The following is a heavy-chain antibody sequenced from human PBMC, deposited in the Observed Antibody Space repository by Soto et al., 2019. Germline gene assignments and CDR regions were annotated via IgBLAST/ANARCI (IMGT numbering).Heavy chain of an antibody. J-gene: IGHJ3*02. CDR2: IYYSGST. CDR1: GGSISSSSYY. D-gene: IGHD2-2*01. V-gene: IGHV4-39*01. CDR3: ATLLVPAAMFPYDYAFDI. Sequence: SETLSLTCTVSGGSISSSSYYWGWIRQPPGKGLEWIGSIYYSGSTYYNPSLKSRVTISVDTSKNQFSLKLSSVTAADTAVYYCATLLVPAAMFPYDYAFDIWGQGTMVTVSS.